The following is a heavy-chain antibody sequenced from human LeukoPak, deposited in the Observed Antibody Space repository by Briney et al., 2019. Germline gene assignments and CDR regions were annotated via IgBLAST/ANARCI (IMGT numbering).Heavy chain of an antibody. D-gene: IGHD3-16*02. V-gene: IGHV3-23*01. Sequence: GGSLRLSCAASGFTFSNYAMTWVRQAPGKGLEWVSGLSNSGETSYYTDSVTGRFTISRDNSKNTLYLQMNSLRAEDTAIYYCAKRYDYIWGKYRLDDAFDVWGQGTMVTVSS. CDR1: GFTFSNYA. CDR2: LSNSGETS. J-gene: IGHJ3*01. CDR3: AKRYDYIWGKYRLDDAFDV.